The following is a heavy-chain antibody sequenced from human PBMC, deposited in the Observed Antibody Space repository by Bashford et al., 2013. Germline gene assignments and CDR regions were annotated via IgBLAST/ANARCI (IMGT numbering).Heavy chain of an antibody. D-gene: IGHD6-19*01. CDR2: IIPFFGTA. Sequence: SVKVSCKASGGTFSSYAISWVRQAPGQGLEWMGGIIPFFGTANCAQRFQGRVTITADEPTTTAYMELSRLRSEDTALYYCARGYTDGWYHDYWGQGTLVTVSS. CDR3: ARGYTDGWYHDY. CDR1: GGTFSSYA. V-gene: IGHV1-69*13. J-gene: IGHJ4*02.